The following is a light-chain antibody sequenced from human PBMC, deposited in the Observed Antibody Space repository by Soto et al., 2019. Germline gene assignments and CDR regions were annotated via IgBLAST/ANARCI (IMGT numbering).Light chain of an antibody. CDR3: QQSESTPPT. CDR1: QSVLYSSNNKNY. CDR2: WAS. Sequence: DLVMTQSPDYLAVSLGERATINCKSSQSVLYSSNNKNYLAWYQQRPGQPPKLLIYWASTRESGVPDRFSGSGSAKDFTLTITSLQAEDVAVYYCQQSESTPPTFGQGTKLEIK. V-gene: IGKV4-1*01. J-gene: IGKJ2*01.